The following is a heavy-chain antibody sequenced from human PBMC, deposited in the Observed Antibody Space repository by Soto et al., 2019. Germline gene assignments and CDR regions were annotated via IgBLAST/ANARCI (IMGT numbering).Heavy chain of an antibody. J-gene: IGHJ4*02. V-gene: IGHV2-5*02. Sequence: SGPTLVNPTQTLTLTCTFSGFSLSTSGVGVGWIRQPPGKALEWLGIIYWDDDKRYRPSLKSRLTITKDTSKNQLVLTMTNMDPVDTATYYCAHLPWKQLWPRAPVVYWGQGSPVTVSS. D-gene: IGHD5-18*01. CDR1: GFSLSTSGVG. CDR2: IYWDDDK. CDR3: AHLPWKQLWPRAPVVY.